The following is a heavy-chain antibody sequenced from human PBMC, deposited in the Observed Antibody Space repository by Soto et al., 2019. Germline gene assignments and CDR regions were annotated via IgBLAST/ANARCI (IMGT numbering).Heavy chain of an antibody. Sequence: QVQLQESGPGLVKPSQTLSLTCTVSGGSISSGGYYWSWIRQHPGKGLEWIGYIYYSGSTYYNPPLKSRVTISVDTSKNQFSLKLSSVTAADTAVYYCARDTTVVTPDAFDIWGQGTMVTVSS. V-gene: IGHV4-31*03. J-gene: IGHJ3*02. CDR2: IYYSGST. CDR1: GGSISSGGYY. D-gene: IGHD4-17*01. CDR3: ARDTTVVTPDAFDI.